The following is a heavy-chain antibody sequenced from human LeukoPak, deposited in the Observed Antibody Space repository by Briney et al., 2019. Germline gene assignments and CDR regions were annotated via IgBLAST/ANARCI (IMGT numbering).Heavy chain of an antibody. CDR2: IKSKTDGGTT. D-gene: IGHD3-3*01. J-gene: IGHJ4*02. CDR3: TTYYDFWSGYFYY. CDR1: GFTFSSYE. V-gene: IGHV3-15*01. Sequence: GGSLRLSCAASGFTFSSYEMNWVRQAPGKGLEWVGRIKSKTDGGTTDYAAPVKGRFTISRDDSKNTLFLQMNSLKTEDTAVYYCTTYYDFWSGYFYYWGQGTLVTVSS.